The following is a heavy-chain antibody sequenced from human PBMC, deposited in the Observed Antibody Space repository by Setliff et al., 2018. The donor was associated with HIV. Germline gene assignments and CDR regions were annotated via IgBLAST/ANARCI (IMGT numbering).Heavy chain of an antibody. J-gene: IGHJ3*02. CDR3: ARGLHANYHVVEI. D-gene: IGHD2-15*01. Sequence: PSETLSLTCSVSGVSIVTGGFYYSWIRQHPGKGLEWLGTVYYTGKTYYNPSLQSRLTMSADTSKNQLYLKMNSVTAADTALYFCARGLHANYHVVEIWGPGTMVTVSS. V-gene: IGHV4-31*03. CDR2: VYYTGKT. CDR1: GVSIVTGGFY.